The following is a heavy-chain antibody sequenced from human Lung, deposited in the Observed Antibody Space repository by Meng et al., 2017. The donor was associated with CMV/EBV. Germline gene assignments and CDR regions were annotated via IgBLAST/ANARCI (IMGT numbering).Heavy chain of an antibody. J-gene: IGHJ6*02. V-gene: IGHV4-34*01. D-gene: IGHD2-2*02. CDR3: ARGRGKPAAIYYYGMDV. Sequence: SQTXSLTXXVYGGSFSGYYWSWIRQPPGKGLEWIGEINHSGSTNYNPSLKSRVTISVDTSKNQFSLKLSSVTAADTAVYYCARGRGKPAAIYYYGMDVWGQGTTVTVSS. CDR1: GGSFSGYY. CDR2: INHSGST.